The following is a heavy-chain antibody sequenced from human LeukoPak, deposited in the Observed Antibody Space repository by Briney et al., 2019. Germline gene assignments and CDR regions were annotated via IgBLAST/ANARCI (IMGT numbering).Heavy chain of an antibody. CDR1: GFTFSDYY. J-gene: IGHJ4*02. Sequence: GGSLRLSCTVPGFTFSDYYMTWVRQAPGKGLEWLSYISGNSGDINYLDSVRGRFTISRDNAKNSLYLQMNSLRVEDTAVYYCTRDPRRLDYLGQGTLVTVSS. CDR2: ISGNSGDI. CDR3: TRDPRRLDY. V-gene: IGHV3-11*05.